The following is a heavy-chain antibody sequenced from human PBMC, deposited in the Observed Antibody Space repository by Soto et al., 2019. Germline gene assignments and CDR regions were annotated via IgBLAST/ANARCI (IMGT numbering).Heavy chain of an antibody. CDR3: ARDLAADYESENWFDP. D-gene: IGHD4-17*01. CDR2: IKQDGSEK. CDR1: GFTFSSYW. J-gene: IGHJ5*02. V-gene: IGHV3-7*01. Sequence: PGGSLRLSCAATGFTFSSYWMSWVRQAPGKGLEWVANIKQDGSEKYYVDSVKGRFTISRDNAKNSLYLQMNSLRAEDTAVYYCARDLAADYESENWFDPWGQGTLVTVSS.